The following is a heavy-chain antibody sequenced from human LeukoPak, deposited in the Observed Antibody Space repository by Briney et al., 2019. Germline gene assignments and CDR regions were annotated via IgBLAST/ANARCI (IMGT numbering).Heavy chain of an antibody. CDR1: GFTFSSYW. CDR2: INSDGRTT. D-gene: IGHD3-22*01. CDR3: AMIKEG. V-gene: IGHV3-74*01. J-gene: IGHJ4*02. Sequence: GGSLRLSCAASGFTFSSYWMHWVRQAPGKGLVRVSRINSDGRTTTYADSVKGRLTISRDNAKNTLYLQMNSLRAEDTAVYYCAMIKEGWGQGTLVTVSS.